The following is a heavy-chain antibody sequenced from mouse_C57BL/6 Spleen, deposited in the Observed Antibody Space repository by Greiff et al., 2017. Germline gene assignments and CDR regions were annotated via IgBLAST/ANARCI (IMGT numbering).Heavy chain of an antibody. CDR1: GYAFSSSW. CDR2: IYPGDGDT. CDR3: AREVGGVDY. D-gene: IGHD1-1*01. J-gene: IGHJ2*01. V-gene: IGHV1-82*01. Sequence: QVQLQQSGPELVKPGASVKISCKASGYAFSSSWMNWVKQRPGKGLEWIGRIYPGDGDTNYNGKFKGKATLTADKSSSTAYMQLSVLTSEDSAVYFCAREVGGVDYWGQGTTLTVSS.